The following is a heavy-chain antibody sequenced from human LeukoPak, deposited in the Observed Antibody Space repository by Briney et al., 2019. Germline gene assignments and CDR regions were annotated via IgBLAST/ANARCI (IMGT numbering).Heavy chain of an antibody. Sequence: LAGGSLRLXCVPSGFTFTTYAMNWVRQAPGKGLEWVSGITSGGRTYYADSVKGRFTISRDSSKNTLYLQMTSLRADDTALYYCARSIPPDFWGREPWSPSPQ. CDR2: ITSGGRT. D-gene: IGHD1-26*01. V-gene: IGHV3-23*01. CDR1: GFTFTTYA. J-gene: IGHJ4*02. CDR3: ARSIPPDF.